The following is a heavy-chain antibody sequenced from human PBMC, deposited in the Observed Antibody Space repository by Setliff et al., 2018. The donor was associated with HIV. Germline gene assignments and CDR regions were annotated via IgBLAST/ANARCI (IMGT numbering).Heavy chain of an antibody. V-gene: IGHV1-69*13. Sequence: SVKVSCKTSGDSFSNYAIKWVRQAPGQGLEWMGGIVPKFGTPNYAERFQGRVTITADESTSTAYMELRNLRSDDTAVYYCAVSWYTTGRGDYWGPGTLVTVS. J-gene: IGHJ4*02. CDR3: AVSWYTTGRGDY. D-gene: IGHD3-10*01. CDR2: IVPKFGTP. CDR1: GDSFSNYA.